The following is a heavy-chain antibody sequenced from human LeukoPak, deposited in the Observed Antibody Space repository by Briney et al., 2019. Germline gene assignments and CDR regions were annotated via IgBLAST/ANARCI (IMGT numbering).Heavy chain of an antibody. J-gene: IGHJ4*02. V-gene: IGHV3-33*01. D-gene: IGHD2-15*01. CDR3: ARAKGTLGYCSGGSCYAFGELDY. Sequence: YYADSVKGRFTISRDNSKNTLYLQMNSLRAEDTAVYYCARAKGTLGYCSGGSCYAFGELDYWGQGTLVTVSS.